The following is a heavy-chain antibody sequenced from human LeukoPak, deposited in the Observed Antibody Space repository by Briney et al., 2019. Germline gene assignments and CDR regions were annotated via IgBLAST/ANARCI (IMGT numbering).Heavy chain of an antibody. CDR2: INPSGGST. CDR3: ARDISGYDFWSGYNTYYYGMDV. J-gene: IGHJ6*02. V-gene: IGHV1-46*01. CDR1: GYTFTSYY. D-gene: IGHD3-3*01. Sequence: ASVKVSCKASGYTFTSYYMHWVRQAPGQGLEWMGIINPSGGSTSYAQKFQGRVTMTRDTSTSTVYMELSSLRSEDTAVYYCARDISGYDFWSGYNTYYYGMDVWGQGTTVTVSS.